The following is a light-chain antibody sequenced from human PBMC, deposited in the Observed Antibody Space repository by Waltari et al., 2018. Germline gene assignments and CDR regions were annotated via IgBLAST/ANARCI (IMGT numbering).Light chain of an antibody. J-gene: IGLJ2*01. CDR2: EVS. CDR3: SSNAGSSSL. V-gene: IGLV2-8*01. Sequence: QSALPHPPSASGSPGQSVTISCTGTSSDVGGYNYVSWYQQYPRKAPKLMIYEVSNRPSGVPVCCSGSKTGTTPSLTGFGLQADDEADYECSSNAGSSSLFGGGTKLTVL. CDR1: SSDVGGYNY.